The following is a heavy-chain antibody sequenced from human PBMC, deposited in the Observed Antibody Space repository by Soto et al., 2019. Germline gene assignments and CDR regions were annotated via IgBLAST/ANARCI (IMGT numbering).Heavy chain of an antibody. D-gene: IGHD6-13*01. Sequence: QVQLKQSGPEVRKPGASVRVSCKASGYIFTNFGISWVRQAPGQGLEWMGWISGYNDNTHYAQKLQGRVSMTTDTSTGTAYMYLRSLRSDDTAIYYCVRDSSSWFYYYYGMDVWGQGTTVTVSS. CDR3: VRDSSSWFYYYYGMDV. CDR1: GYIFTNFG. CDR2: ISGYNDNT. V-gene: IGHV1-18*01. J-gene: IGHJ6*02.